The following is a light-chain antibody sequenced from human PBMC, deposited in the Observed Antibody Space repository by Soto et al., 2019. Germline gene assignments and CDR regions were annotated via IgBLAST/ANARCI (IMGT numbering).Light chain of an antibody. CDR3: QSYDSNLSEV. CDR2: GSD. CDR1: GSNIGAGYG. V-gene: IGLV1-40*01. J-gene: IGLJ1*01. Sequence: QSALTQLPSVSGAPGQTVTIPCTGSGSNIGAGYGVQWYQQLPGTAPRLLIYGSDDRPSGVPDRFSASVSGNSASLALTGLQTEDEAVYYCQSYDSNLSEVFGPGTKVTVL.